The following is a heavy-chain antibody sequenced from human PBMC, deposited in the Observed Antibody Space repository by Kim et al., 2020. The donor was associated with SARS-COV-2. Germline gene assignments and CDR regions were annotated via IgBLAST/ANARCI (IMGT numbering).Heavy chain of an antibody. D-gene: IGHD1-1*01. V-gene: IGHV4-39*07. J-gene: IGHJ5*02. Sequence: SNPSLQSRVTISVATSKTPFSLKLSSVTAADTAVYYCARVSGTPHTWFDPWGQGTLVTVSS. CDR3: ARVSGTPHTWFDP.